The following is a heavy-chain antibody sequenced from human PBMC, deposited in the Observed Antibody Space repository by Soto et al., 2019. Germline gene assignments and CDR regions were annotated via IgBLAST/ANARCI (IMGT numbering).Heavy chain of an antibody. J-gene: IGHJ6*02. Sequence: QVQLVQSGAEVKKPGSSVKVSCKASGGTFSSYAISWVRQAPGQGLEWMGGIIPIFGTANYAQKFQGRVTMTADESTSTAYMELSSVRSEDTAVYYCARGSNYYGSGSYYNGWYYGMDVWGQGTTVTVSS. V-gene: IGHV1-69*01. CDR3: ARGSNYYGSGSYYNGWYYGMDV. CDR2: IIPIFGTA. D-gene: IGHD3-10*01. CDR1: GGTFSSYA.